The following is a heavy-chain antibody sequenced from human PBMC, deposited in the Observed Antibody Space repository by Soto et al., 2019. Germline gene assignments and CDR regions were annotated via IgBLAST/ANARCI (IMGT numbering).Heavy chain of an antibody. CDR2: IYYSGST. CDR1: GGSISRYY. V-gene: IGHV4-59*01. J-gene: IGHJ5*02. D-gene: IGHD3-10*01. CDR3: ARELWNYYGSGSYYNKNWFDP. Sequence: SETLSLTCTVSGGSISRYYWSWIRQPPGKGLEWIGYIYYSGSTNYNPSLKSRVTISVDTSKNQFSLKLSSVTAADTAVYYCARELWNYYGSGSYYNKNWFDPWAREPWSPSP.